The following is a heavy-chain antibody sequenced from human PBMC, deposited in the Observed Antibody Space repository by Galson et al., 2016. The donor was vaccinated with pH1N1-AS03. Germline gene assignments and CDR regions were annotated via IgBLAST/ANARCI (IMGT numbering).Heavy chain of an antibody. J-gene: IGHJ4*02. Sequence: SLRLSCAASGFIFSDYGMSWVRQAPGKGPEWVANIKKDGGEKYYVDSVRGRFTISRDNAKKSLYLQMSSLRVEDTAVYYCASSGFWGRGTLVAVSS. CDR1: GFIFSDYG. CDR3: ASSGF. CDR2: IKKDGGEK. D-gene: IGHD3-10*01. V-gene: IGHV3-7*03.